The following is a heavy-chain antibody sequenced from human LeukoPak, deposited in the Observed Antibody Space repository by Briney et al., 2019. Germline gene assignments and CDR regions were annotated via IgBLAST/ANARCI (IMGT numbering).Heavy chain of an antibody. D-gene: IGHD3-22*01. CDR3: ARSSWLLIGY. V-gene: IGHV3-48*03. CDR1: GFAFSSYE. CDR2: ISSGGSII. Sequence: GGSLRLSCAAYGFAFSSYEMNWVRQAPGKGLEWVSYISSGGSIIYYADSVKGRFTISRANAKNSLYLQMNSLRAEDTAVYYCARSSWLLIGYWGQGALVTVSS. J-gene: IGHJ4*02.